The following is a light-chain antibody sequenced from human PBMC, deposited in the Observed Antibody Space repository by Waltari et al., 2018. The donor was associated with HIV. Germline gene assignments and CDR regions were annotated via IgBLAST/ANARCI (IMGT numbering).Light chain of an antibody. CDR1: SSHVGGYNS. CDR2: EVT. V-gene: IGLV2-8*01. Sequence: QSALTQPPSASGSPGQSVTISCTATSSHVGGYNSSSWYQQHPGNAPRLMIYEVTNLPSGVPDRFSGSKSGNTASLTVSGLQAEDEADYYCSSYAGSNSYVFGTGTKVTVL. J-gene: IGLJ1*01. CDR3: SSYAGSNSYV.